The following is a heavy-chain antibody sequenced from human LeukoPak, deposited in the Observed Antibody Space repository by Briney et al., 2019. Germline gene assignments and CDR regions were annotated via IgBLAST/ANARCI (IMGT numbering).Heavy chain of an antibody. D-gene: IGHD6-19*01. V-gene: IGHV3-30*18. Sequence: GGSLRLSCAASGFTFSNYAMHWVRQAPGKGLEWVAVISYDGTDKYYADSVKGRFTISRDNSKNTLFLQMNSLRAEDTAMYYCAKGEGGDSGWYGDYWGQGTLVTVTS. CDR3: AKGEGGDSGWYGDY. CDR1: GFTFSNYA. CDR2: ISYDGTDK. J-gene: IGHJ4*02.